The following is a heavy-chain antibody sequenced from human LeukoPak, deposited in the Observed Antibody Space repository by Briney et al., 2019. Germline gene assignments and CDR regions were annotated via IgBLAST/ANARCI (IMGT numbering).Heavy chain of an antibody. Sequence: ASVKVSCKVAGYTLTELSMHWVRQAPGTGLEWMGGFDPEDGETIYAQKFQGRVTMTEDTSTDTAYMELSSLRSEDTAVYYCAVRNYYGSGSYPPPWGQGTLVTVSS. CDR1: GYTLTELS. D-gene: IGHD3-10*01. V-gene: IGHV1-24*01. J-gene: IGHJ5*02. CDR2: FDPEDGET. CDR3: AVRNYYGSGSYPPP.